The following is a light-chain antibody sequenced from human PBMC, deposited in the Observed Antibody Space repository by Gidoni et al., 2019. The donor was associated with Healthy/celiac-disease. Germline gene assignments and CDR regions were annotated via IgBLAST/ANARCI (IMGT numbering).Light chain of an antibody. CDR2: DAS. V-gene: IGKV3-11*01. CDR3: QQRSNWPPYT. J-gene: IGKJ2*01. Sequence: EIVLTQSPATLSLSPGERATLSCRASQSVRSYLAWYQQKPGQAHRLLIYDASNRATGIPARFSGSGSGTDFTLTISSLETEDFAVYYCQQRSNWPPYTFGQGTKLEIK. CDR1: QSVRSY.